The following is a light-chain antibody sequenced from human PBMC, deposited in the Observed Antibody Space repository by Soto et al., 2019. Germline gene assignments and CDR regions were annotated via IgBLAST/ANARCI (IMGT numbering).Light chain of an antibody. Sequence: QSVLTQPASVSGSPGQSITISCTGTSSDVGDYNYVSWYQHHPGKAPKIMIYEVSNRPSGVSNRFSGSKSGNTASLTISGLQAEDEADYYCSSYTSSSTLVFGGGTKVTVL. CDR2: EVS. V-gene: IGLV2-14*01. CDR3: SSYTSSSTLV. J-gene: IGLJ2*01. CDR1: SSDVGDYNY.